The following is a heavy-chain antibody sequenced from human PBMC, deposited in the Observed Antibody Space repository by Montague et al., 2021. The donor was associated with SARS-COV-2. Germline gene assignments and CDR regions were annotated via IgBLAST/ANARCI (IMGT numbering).Heavy chain of an antibody. V-gene: IGHV4-61*08. D-gene: IGHD6-13*01. CDR1: GGSVSSGGYY. CDR3: ARVSLAAAATRSDY. Sequence: SETLSLTCTVSGGSVSSGGYYWSWIRQPPGKGLEWIGYTYYSGSTNYNPSLKSRVTISLDTSKNQFSLKLTSVTAADTAVYYCARVSLAAAATRSDYWGQGTPVTVSS. CDR2: TYYSGST. J-gene: IGHJ4*02.